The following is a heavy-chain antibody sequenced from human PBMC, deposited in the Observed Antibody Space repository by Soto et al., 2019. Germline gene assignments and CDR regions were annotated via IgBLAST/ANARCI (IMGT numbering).Heavy chain of an antibody. V-gene: IGHV3-30*18. Sequence: PGGSLRLSCAASGFTFSSYGMHWVRQAPGKGLEWVAVISYDGSNKYYADSVKGRFTISRDNSKNTLYLQMNSLRAEDTAVYYCAKDQTHNIVGATYFDHWGQGTLVTVSS. D-gene: IGHD1-26*01. J-gene: IGHJ4*02. CDR3: AKDQTHNIVGATYFDH. CDR2: ISYDGSNK. CDR1: GFTFSSYG.